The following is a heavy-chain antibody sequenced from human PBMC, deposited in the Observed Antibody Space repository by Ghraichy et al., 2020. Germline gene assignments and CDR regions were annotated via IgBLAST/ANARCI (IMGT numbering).Heavy chain of an antibody. CDR3: TRSNIGDI. Sequence: GGSLRLSCAASGFIFINYSMYWVRQAPGKGLEWLSYSSSRSDTIYYAESVKGRFTVYREHAKNSLYLQMNSLRDEDTAVYFCTRSNIGDIWGQGTMVTVSS. CDR1: GFIFINYS. CDR2: SSSRSDTI. J-gene: IGHJ3*02. D-gene: IGHD4/OR15-4a*01. V-gene: IGHV3-48*02.